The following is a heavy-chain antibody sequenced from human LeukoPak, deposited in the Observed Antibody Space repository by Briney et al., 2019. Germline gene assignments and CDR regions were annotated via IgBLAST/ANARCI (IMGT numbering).Heavy chain of an antibody. CDR1: GYTSTSYG. J-gene: IGHJ4*02. V-gene: IGHV1-18*01. CDR3: ARDVRRGGSFDY. D-gene: IGHD3-10*01. CDR2: ISAYNGNT. Sequence: ASVKVSCKASGYTSTSYGISWVRQAPGQGLEWMGWISAYNGNTNYAQKLQGRVTMTTDTSTSTAYMELRSLRSDDTAVYYCARDVRRGGSFDYWGQGTLVTVSS.